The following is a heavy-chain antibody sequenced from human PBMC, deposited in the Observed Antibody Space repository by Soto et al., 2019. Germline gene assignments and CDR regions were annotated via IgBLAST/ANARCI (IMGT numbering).Heavy chain of an antibody. Sequence: GESLKISCKGSGHSFTSYWIGWVRQMPGKGLEWMGIIYPGDSDTRYSPSFQGQVTISADKSISTAYLQWSSLKASDTAMYYCARWYSSSWYVDYYGMDVWGQGTTVTVSS. CDR2: IYPGDSDT. J-gene: IGHJ6*02. D-gene: IGHD6-13*01. CDR1: GHSFTSYW. V-gene: IGHV5-51*01. CDR3: ARWYSSSWYVDYYGMDV.